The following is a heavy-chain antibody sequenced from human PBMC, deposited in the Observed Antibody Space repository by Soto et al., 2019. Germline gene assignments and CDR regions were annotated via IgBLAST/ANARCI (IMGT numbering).Heavy chain of an antibody. CDR1: GGSISSSSYY. Sequence: SETLSLTCTVSGGSISSSSYYWGWIRQPPGKGLEWIGSIYYSGSTYYNPSLKSRVTISVDTSKNQFSLKPSSVTAADTAVYYCAREWLLNWFDPWGQGTLVTVSS. CDR3: AREWLLNWFDP. CDR2: IYYSGST. J-gene: IGHJ5*02. D-gene: IGHD3-22*01. V-gene: IGHV4-39*02.